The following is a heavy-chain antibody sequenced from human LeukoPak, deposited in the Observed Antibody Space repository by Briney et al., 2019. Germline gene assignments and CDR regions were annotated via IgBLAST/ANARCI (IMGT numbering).Heavy chain of an antibody. CDR1: GGSISSYY. V-gene: IGHV4-4*07. CDR2: IYTSGST. Sequence: SETLSLTCTVSGGSISSYYWSWIRQPAGKGLEWIGRIYTSGSTNYNPSLKSRVTMSLDTSTNQFSLRLNSVTAADTAVYYSARASFIGSYWVINYWGQGTLVTVSS. CDR3: ARASFIGSYWVINY. D-gene: IGHD3-10*01. J-gene: IGHJ4*02.